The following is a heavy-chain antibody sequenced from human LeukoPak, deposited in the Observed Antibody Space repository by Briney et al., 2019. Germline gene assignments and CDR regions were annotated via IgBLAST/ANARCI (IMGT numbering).Heavy chain of an antibody. CDR2: IYYSGST. J-gene: IGHJ4*02. D-gene: IGHD2-2*01. V-gene: IGHV4-59*08. CDR3: ARLGYCSSTSCYFFDY. CDR1: GGYISSYY. Sequence: SETLSLTCTVSGGYISSYYWSWIRQPPGKGLEWIGYIYYSGSTNYNPSLKSRVTISVDTSKNQFSLKLSSVTAADTAVYYCARLGYCSSTSCYFFDYWGQGTLVTVSS.